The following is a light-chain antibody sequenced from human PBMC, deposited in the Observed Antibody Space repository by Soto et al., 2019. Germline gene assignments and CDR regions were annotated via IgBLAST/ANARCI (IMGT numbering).Light chain of an antibody. CDR1: QSISSW. CDR3: QQYDSYMGT. V-gene: IGKV1-5*01. Sequence: IQVTQSPYTPSASLGYRWTMPSRASQSISSWLAWYQQKPGKAPNLLIYDASSLESGVPSRFSGSGSGTEFTLTISSLQPDDFATYYCQQYDSYMGTFGQGTKVDIK. CDR2: DAS. J-gene: IGKJ1*01.